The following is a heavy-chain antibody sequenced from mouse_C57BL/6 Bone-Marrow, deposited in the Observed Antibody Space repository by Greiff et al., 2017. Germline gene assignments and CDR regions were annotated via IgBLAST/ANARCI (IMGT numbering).Heavy chain of an antibody. CDR1: GFTFSSYA. D-gene: IGHD1-1*01. J-gene: IGHJ1*03. V-gene: IGHV5-4*03. CDR3: ARIPDYYGSSPWYFDV. Sequence: EVKLMESGGGLVKPGGSLKLSCAASGFTFSSYAMSWVRQTPEKRLEWVATISDGGSYTYSPDNVKGRFTISRDNAKNNLYLQMSHLKSEDTARYYCARIPDYYGSSPWYFDVWGTGTTVTVSS. CDR2: ISDGGSYT.